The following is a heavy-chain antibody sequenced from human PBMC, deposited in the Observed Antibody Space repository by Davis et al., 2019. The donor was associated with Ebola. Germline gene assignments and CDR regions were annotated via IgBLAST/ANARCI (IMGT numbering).Heavy chain of an antibody. Sequence: MPSETLSLTCAVYGGSFSGYYWSWIRQPPGKGLEWIGEINHSGSTNYNPSLKSRVTISVDTSKNQFSLKLSSVTAADTAVYYCARVPFYGDYFDYWGQGTLVTVSS. J-gene: IGHJ4*02. CDR3: ARVPFYGDYFDY. V-gene: IGHV4-34*01. CDR2: INHSGST. D-gene: IGHD4-17*01. CDR1: GGSFSGYY.